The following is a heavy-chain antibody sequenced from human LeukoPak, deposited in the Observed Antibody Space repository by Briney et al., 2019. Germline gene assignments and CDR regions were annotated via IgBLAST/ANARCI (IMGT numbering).Heavy chain of an antibody. V-gene: IGHV3-21*01. CDR2: ISSSSSYI. CDR3: ATDIVVVPAAITDY. D-gene: IGHD2-2*02. Sequence: GSLRLSCAASGFTFSSYSMNWVRQAPGKGLEWVSSISSSSSYIYYADSVKGRFTISRDNANNSLYLQMNSLRAEDTAVYYCATDIVVVPAAITDYWGQGTLVTVSS. J-gene: IGHJ4*02. CDR1: GFTFSSYS.